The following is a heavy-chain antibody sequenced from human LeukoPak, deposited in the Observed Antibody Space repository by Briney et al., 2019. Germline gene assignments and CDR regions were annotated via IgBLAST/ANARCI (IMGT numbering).Heavy chain of an antibody. V-gene: IGHV4-59*01. Sequence: SETLSLTCTVSGGSISSYYWSWIRQPPGKGLEWIGYIYYSGSTNYNPSLKSRVTISVDTSKNQFSLKLSSVTAADTAVYYCARDLGYSYSFDYWGQGTLVSVSS. J-gene: IGHJ4*02. CDR3: ARDLGYSYSFDY. CDR2: IYYSGST. CDR1: GGSISSYY. D-gene: IGHD5-18*01.